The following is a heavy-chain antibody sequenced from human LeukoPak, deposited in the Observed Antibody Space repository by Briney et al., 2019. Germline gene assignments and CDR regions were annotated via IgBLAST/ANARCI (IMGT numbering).Heavy chain of an antibody. CDR3: MRDLSN. Sequence: SETLSLTCAVSGYSISSGYYWGWVRQPPGKGLEWIGNIYHSGSTSYIPSLKSRVTISLDTSNKHFSLKLNSVIAADTALYYCMRDLSNWGQGTLVTVSS. D-gene: IGHD3-3*02. V-gene: IGHV4-38-2*02. J-gene: IGHJ4*02. CDR1: GYSISSGYY. CDR2: IYHSGST.